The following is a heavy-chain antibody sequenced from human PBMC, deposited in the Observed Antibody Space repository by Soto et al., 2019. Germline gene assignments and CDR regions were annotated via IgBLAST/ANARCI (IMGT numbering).Heavy chain of an antibody. CDR1: GFTFSSYD. CDR3: VNGLPRLIYDSSGYSDY. CDR2: IGAAGDT. J-gene: IGHJ4*02. Sequence: GGSLRLSCAASGFTFSSYDMHWVRQATGKGLEWVSAIGAAGDTYYAGSVKGRFTISRENAKNSLYLQMSSLRAEDTAVYYCVNGLPRLIYDSSGYSDYWGQGTLVTVSS. D-gene: IGHD3-22*01. V-gene: IGHV3-13*01.